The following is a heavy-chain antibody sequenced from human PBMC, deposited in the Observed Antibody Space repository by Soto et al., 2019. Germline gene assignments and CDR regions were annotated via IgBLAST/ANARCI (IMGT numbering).Heavy chain of an antibody. D-gene: IGHD3-3*01. CDR3: ARYRGIFGVVIPAPNPNYYYYGMDV. CDR2: ISAYNGNT. V-gene: IGHV1-18*01. J-gene: IGHJ6*02. Sequence: ASVKVSCKASGYTFTSYGISWVRQAPGQGLEWVGWISAYNGNTNYAQKLQGRVTMTTDTSTSTAYMELRSLRSDDTAVYYCARYRGIFGVVIPAPNPNYYYYGMDVWGQGTTVTVSS. CDR1: GYTFTSYG.